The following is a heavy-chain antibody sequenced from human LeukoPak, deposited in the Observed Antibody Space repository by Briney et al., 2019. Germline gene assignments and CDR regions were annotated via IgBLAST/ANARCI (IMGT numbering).Heavy chain of an antibody. V-gene: IGHV4-39*01. CDR2: IYYSGST. CDR1: GGSIRSSTYY. J-gene: IGHJ5*02. Sequence: SETPSLTCTVSGGSIRSSTYYWAWIRQPPGKGLEWIGNIYYSGSTYYNPSLKSRVTISVDTSKNQFSLKLSSVTAADTAVYYCARRFSGDYGFPIHNCFDPWGQGTLVTVSS. CDR3: ARRFSGDYGFPIHNCFDP. D-gene: IGHD4/OR15-4a*01.